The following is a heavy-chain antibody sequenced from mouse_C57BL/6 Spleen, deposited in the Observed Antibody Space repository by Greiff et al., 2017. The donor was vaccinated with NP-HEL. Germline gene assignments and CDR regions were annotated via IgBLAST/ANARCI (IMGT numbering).Heavy chain of an antibody. J-gene: IGHJ1*03. CDR1: GYTFTGYW. V-gene: IGHV1-9*01. D-gene: IGHD2-3*01. CDR3: ARYDGYYSWYFDV. Sequence: QVQLQQSGAELMKPGASVKLSCKATGYTFTGYWIEWVKQRPGHGLAWIGELLPGSGSTNYNEKFKGKATFTADTSSNTAYMKLSSLTTEYSAIYYGARYDGYYSWYFDVWGTGTTVTVSS. CDR2: LLPGSGST.